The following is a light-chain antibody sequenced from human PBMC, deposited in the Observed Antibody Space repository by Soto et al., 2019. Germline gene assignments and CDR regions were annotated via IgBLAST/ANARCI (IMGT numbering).Light chain of an antibody. CDR3: QQFNKWPRT. J-gene: IGKJ1*01. Sequence: VMTQSPATLSVSPGERATLSCRASQSVSTNLAWYQQRPGQAPRLIISGAYTRATGIPARFSGSGSGTEFTLTISSLQSEDLAIYYCQQFNKWPRTFGQGTRVEIK. CDR1: QSVSTN. CDR2: GAY. V-gene: IGKV3-15*01.